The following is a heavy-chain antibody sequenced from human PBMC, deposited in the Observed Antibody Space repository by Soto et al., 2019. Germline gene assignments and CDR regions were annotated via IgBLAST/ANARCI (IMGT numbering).Heavy chain of an antibody. D-gene: IGHD4-4*01. V-gene: IGHV4-31*03. Sequence: QVQLQESGPGLVKPSQTLSLTYTVSGGSISSGGYYWSWMRQHPGKGLEWIGYIYYSGSTYYNPSLKSRVTISVDTSKNQFSLKLSSVTAADTAVYYCARYSNWYYFDYWGQGTLVPVSS. CDR2: IYYSGST. J-gene: IGHJ4*02. CDR3: ARYSNWYYFDY. CDR1: GGSISSGGYY.